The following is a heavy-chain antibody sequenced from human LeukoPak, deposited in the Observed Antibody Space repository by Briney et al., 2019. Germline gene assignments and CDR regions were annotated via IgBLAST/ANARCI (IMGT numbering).Heavy chain of an antibody. CDR1: GASIRSSAGYR. V-gene: IGHV4-39*07. CDR3: ARLHPHSPDEY. Sequence: SETLSLTCVVSGASIRSSAGYRWGWIRQPPGKGLEWIGQISYGGRREYNPSLRSRVTISLDTSKNQFSLKMTSVTAADAAVFYCARLHPHSPDEYWGRGTLVNVSS. D-gene: IGHD1-26*01. J-gene: IGHJ4*02. CDR2: ISYGGRR.